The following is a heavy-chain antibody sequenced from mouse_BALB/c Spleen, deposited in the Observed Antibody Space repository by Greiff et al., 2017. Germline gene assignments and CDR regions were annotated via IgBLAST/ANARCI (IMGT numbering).Heavy chain of an antibody. J-gene: IGHJ1*01. D-gene: IGHD1-1*01. CDR1: GYSITSDYA. V-gene: IGHV3-2*02. CDR2: ISYSGST. CDR3: ARDYCGYGNFDV. Sequence: EVKLVESGPGLVKPSQSLSLTCTVTGYSITSDYAWNWIRRFPGNKLEWMGYISYSGSTSYNPSLKSRISITRDTSKNQFFLQLNSVTTEDTATYYCARDYCGYGNFDVWGAGTTVTVSS.